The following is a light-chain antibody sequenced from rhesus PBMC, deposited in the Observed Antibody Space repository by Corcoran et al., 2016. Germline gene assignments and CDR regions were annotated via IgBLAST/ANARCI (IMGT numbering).Light chain of an antibody. CDR3: QQYSNWPYS. V-gene: IGKV3-35*01. Sequence: TVLTQSPATLSLSPGERATLSCRASQSVSSSLAWYQQKPGQAPRLLINDISSRAPGIPERFSGSGSGTDFTLTISSLEPEDVGVYYCQQYSNWPYSFGQGTKVEIK. CDR2: DIS. J-gene: IGKJ2*01. CDR1: QSVSSS.